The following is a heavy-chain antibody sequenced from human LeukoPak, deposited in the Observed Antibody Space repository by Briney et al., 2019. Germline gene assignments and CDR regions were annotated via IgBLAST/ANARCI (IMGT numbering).Heavy chain of an antibody. J-gene: IGHJ4*02. Sequence: SETLSLTCTVSGGSISSSSYYWGWIRQPPGKGLEWIGSIYYSGSTYYNPSLKSRVTISVDTSKNQFSLKLSSVTAADTAVYYCARHGAPIRYWGQGTLVTVSS. CDR1: GGSISSSSYY. CDR2: IYYSGST. D-gene: IGHD2-2*02. CDR3: ARHGAPIRY. V-gene: IGHV4-39*01.